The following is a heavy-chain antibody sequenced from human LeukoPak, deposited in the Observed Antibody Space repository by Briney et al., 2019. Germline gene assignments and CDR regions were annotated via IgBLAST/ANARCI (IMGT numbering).Heavy chain of an antibody. D-gene: IGHD1-14*01. CDR1: GFTFSSYS. V-gene: IGHV3-21*04. J-gene: IGHJ4*02. CDR2: ISASSDYI. CDR3: SRDPRILDY. Sequence: GGSLRLSCAASGFTFSSYSMNWVRRAPGKGLEWVSSISASSDYIYYADSVKGRFTVSRDNAKKSLYLQINSLRAEDTAVYYCSRDPRILDYWGQGTLVTVSS.